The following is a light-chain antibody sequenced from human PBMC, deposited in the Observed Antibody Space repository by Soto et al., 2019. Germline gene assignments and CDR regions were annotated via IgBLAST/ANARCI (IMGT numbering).Light chain of an antibody. V-gene: IGKV1-5*01. Sequence: DIQMTQSPSTLSASVGDRVTITCRASQSISSWLAWYQQKPGKAPKLLIYDASSLESGVPSRFSGSGSGTEFTLTISCLQPDDFATYNCQPYNSHVAFGQGTKVEIK. CDR1: QSISSW. J-gene: IGKJ1*01. CDR3: QPYNSHVA. CDR2: DAS.